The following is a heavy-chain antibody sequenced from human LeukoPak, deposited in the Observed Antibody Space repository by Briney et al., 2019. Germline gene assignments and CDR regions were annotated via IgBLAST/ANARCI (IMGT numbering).Heavy chain of an antibody. Sequence: GGSLRLSCAASGFTFSSYAMSWVRQAPGKGLEWVSAISGSGGSTYYADSVKGRFTISRDNSKNTLYLQMNSLRAEDTAVYYCARGRYFGPPRRAYYFDYWGQGTLVTVSS. J-gene: IGHJ4*02. CDR2: ISGSGGST. D-gene: IGHD3-9*01. V-gene: IGHV3-23*01. CDR1: GFTFSSYA. CDR3: ARGRYFGPPRRAYYFDY.